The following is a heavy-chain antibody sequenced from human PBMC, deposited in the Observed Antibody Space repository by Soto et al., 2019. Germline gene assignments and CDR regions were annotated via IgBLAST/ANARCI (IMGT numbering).Heavy chain of an antibody. Sequence: GSLRLSCAASGFTFSSYWMHWVRQAPGKGLVWVSRINSDGSSTSYADSVKGRFTISRDNAKNTLYLQMNSLRAEDTAVYYCARDGTGLHLGELSKGYYYYYYMDVWGKGTTVTVSS. V-gene: IGHV3-74*01. CDR2: INSDGSST. CDR1: GFTFSSYW. CDR3: ARDGTGLHLGELSKGYYYYYYMDV. J-gene: IGHJ6*03. D-gene: IGHD3-16*02.